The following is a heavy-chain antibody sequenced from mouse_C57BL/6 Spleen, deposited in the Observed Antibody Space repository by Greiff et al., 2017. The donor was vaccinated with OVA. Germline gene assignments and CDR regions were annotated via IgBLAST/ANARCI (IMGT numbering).Heavy chain of an antibody. Sequence: QVQLQQSGPELVKPGASVKISCKASGYAFSSSWMNWVKQRPGKGLEWIGRIYPGDGDTNYNGKFKGKATLTADTSSSTAYMQLSSLTSEDSAVYVCARGNYGGSLGYWGQGTTLTVSS. V-gene: IGHV1-82*01. CDR2: IYPGDGDT. CDR3: ARGNYGGSLGY. D-gene: IGHD1-1*01. J-gene: IGHJ2*01. CDR1: GYAFSSSW.